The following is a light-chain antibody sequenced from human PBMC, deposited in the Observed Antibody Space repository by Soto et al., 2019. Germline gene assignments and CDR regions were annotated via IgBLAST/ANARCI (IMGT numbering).Light chain of an antibody. CDR2: GAS. CDR3: QQYGSFYT. CDR1: QSVSSSY. Sequence: EIVLTQSPGTLSLSPGERATLSCRASQSVSSSYLAWYQQKPGQAPRLLIYGASSRATGIPDRFSGSGSGTDVTLTISRLEPEDVAVYYCQQYGSFYTFGQGTKLEIK. J-gene: IGKJ2*01. V-gene: IGKV3-20*01.